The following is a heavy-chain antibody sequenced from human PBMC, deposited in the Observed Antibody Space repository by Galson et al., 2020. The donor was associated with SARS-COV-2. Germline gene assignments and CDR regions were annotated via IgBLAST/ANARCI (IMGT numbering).Heavy chain of an antibody. V-gene: IGHV4-31*03. CDR3: ARSIVAASLWPFDV. D-gene: IGHD2-15*01. CDR2: IHDSGPT. Sequence: SETLSLTCIISGGSFSGGGYYWSWIRQTPEQGLEWIGYIHDSGPTYYNPSLKSRLSISAVTFKNRFTLQLSSVTAADTAVYFGARSIVAASLWPFDVWGQGRKVIVSS. CDR1: GGSFSGGGYY. J-gene: IGHJ3*01.